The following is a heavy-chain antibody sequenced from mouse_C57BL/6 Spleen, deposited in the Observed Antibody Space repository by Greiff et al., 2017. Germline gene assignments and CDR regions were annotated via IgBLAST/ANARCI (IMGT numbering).Heavy chain of an antibody. Sequence: VQLQQSGAALVRPGTSVEMSCNASGYTFTTYWIGCAMQRTGHGLEWIVDIYPGGGYTNYNEKFKGKATLTADKSSSTAYMQFSSLTSEDSSIYYCAIYYGSRYPYFDGWGTGTTVTVSS. D-gene: IGHD1-1*01. V-gene: IGHV1-63*01. CDR1: GYTFTTYW. CDR3: AIYYGSRYPYFDG. J-gene: IGHJ1*03. CDR2: IYPGGGYT.